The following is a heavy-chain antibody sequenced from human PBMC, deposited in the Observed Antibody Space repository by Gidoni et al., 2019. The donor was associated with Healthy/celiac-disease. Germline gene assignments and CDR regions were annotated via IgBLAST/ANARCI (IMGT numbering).Heavy chain of an antibody. V-gene: IGHV3-30*04. Sequence: QVQLVESGGGVVQPGRSLRLSCAASGFTFSSYAMHWVRPAPGKGLEWVAVISYDGSNKYYADSVKGRFTISRDNSKNTLYLQMNSLRAEDTAVYYCARDRRYSYGWYFDYWGQGTLVTVSS. CDR1: GFTFSSYA. J-gene: IGHJ4*02. CDR2: ISYDGSNK. D-gene: IGHD5-18*01. CDR3: ARDRRYSYGWYFDY.